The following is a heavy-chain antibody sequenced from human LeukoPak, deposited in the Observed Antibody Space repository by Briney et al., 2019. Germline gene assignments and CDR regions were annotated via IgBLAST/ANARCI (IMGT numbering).Heavy chain of an antibody. D-gene: IGHD3-22*01. V-gene: IGHV4-59*01. J-gene: IGHJ5*02. Sequence: SETLSLTCTVSGGSISSYYWSWIRQPPGKGLEWIGYIYYSGSTNYNPSLKSRVTISVDTSKNQFSLKLSSVTAADTAVYYCARGPIYYDSSGYPGYNWFDPWGQGTLVTVSS. CDR3: ARGPIYYDSSGYPGYNWFDP. CDR2: IYYSGST. CDR1: GGSISSYY.